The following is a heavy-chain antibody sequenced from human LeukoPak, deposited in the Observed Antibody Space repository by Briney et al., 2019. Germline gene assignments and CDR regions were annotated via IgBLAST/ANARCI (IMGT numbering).Heavy chain of an antibody. D-gene: IGHD1-26*01. CDR2: IYSGGST. Sequence: PGGSLRLSCAVSGFTVRSNYMSWVRQAPGKGLEWVSVIYSGGSTYYADSVKGRFTISRDNSKNTLYLQMNSLRAEDTAVYYCAREFTGSGSYYGNFDYWGQGTLVTVSS. CDR3: AREFTGSGSYYGNFDY. V-gene: IGHV3-66*01. CDR1: GFTVRSNY. J-gene: IGHJ4*02.